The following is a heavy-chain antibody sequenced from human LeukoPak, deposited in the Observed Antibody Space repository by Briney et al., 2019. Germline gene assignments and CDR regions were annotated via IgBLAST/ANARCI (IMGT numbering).Heavy chain of an antibody. CDR3: ARLIGKGDPPTHYDFWSGYPTDAFDI. V-gene: IGHV4-39*01. D-gene: IGHD3-3*01. CDR2: IYYSGST. J-gene: IGHJ3*02. CDR1: GGSISSSSYY. Sequence: SETLSLTCTVSGGSISSSSYYWGWIRQPPGKGLEWIGSIYYSGSTYYNPSLKSRVTISVDTSKNQFSLKLSSVTAADTAVYYCARLIGKGDPPTHYDFWSGYPTDAFDIWGQGTMVTVSS.